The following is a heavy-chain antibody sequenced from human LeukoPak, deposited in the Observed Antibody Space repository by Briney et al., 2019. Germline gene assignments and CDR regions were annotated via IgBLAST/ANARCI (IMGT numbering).Heavy chain of an antibody. V-gene: IGHV4-34*01. CDR3: ARGLSQYYYDSSGYYYGY. J-gene: IGHJ4*02. Sequence: SETLSLTCAVYGGSFSGYCWSWIRQPPGKGLEGMGEINHSGSTNYNPSLKSRVTISVDTSKNQFSLKLSSVTAADTAVYYCARGLSQYYYDSSGYYYGYWGQGTLVTVSS. CDR2: INHSGST. CDR1: GGSFSGYC. D-gene: IGHD3-22*01.